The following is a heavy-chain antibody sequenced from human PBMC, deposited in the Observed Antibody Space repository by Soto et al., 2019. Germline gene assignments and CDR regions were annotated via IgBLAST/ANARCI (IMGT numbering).Heavy chain of an antibody. V-gene: IGHV4-59*01. Sequence: QVQLQESGPGLVKPSETLSLTCTVSGGSISSYYWSWIRQPPWKGLEWIGYIYYSGRTNYHPSLKGRVTISVDPSTNPFSLKLSSVTAEDTAVYSCARGYCSSTVCYIWDNWFDPWGQGTLVTVSS. CDR3: ARGYCSSTVCYIWDNWFDP. J-gene: IGHJ5*02. D-gene: IGHD2-2*02. CDR1: GGSISSYY. CDR2: IYYSGRT.